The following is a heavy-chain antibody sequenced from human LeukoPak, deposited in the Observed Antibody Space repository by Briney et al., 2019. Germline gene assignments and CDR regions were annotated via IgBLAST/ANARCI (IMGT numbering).Heavy chain of an antibody. CDR1: GYTFTNYY. J-gene: IGHJ4*02. CDR2: IHPNDGDT. CDR3: ATYTQSGAQGVSDY. V-gene: IGHV1-46*01. Sequence: ASVTVSCKASGYTFTNYYMHWVRQAPGQGLEWMGLIHPNDGDTKYTQEFQDRVTMTRDTSTSTVYMELSSLRSEDTAVYYCATYTQSGAQGVSDYWGQGTLVTVSS. D-gene: IGHD3-10*01.